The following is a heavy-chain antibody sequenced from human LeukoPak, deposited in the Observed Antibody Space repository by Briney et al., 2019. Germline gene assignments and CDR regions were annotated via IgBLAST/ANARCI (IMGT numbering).Heavy chain of an antibody. CDR1: GFTFDDYA. D-gene: IGHD3-10*01. J-gene: IGHJ4*02. Sequence: GGSLRLSCAASGFTFDDYAMHWVRQAPGKGLEWVSGISWNSGSIGYADSVKGRFTISRDNAKNSLYLQMNSLRAEDTALYYCATLTLGGLWFGESPGGFDYWGQGTLVTVSS. CDR3: ATLTLGGLWFGESPGGFDY. V-gene: IGHV3-9*01. CDR2: ISWNSGSI.